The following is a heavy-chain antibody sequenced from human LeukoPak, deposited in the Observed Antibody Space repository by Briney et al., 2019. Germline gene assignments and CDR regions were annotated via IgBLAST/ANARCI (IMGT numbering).Heavy chain of an antibody. V-gene: IGHV4-39*01. CDR3: AREGFGESYYRTYYYYGMDV. CDR1: GGSISSSSYY. Sequence: SETLSLTCTVSGGSISSSSYYWGWIRQPPGKGLGWIGSIYYSGSTYYNPSLKSRVTISVDTSKNQFSLKLSSVTAADTAVYYCAREGFGESYYRTYYYYGMDVWGQGTTVTVSS. D-gene: IGHD3-10*01. CDR2: IYYSGST. J-gene: IGHJ6*02.